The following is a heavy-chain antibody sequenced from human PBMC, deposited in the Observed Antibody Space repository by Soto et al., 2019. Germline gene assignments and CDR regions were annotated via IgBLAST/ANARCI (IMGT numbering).Heavy chain of an antibody. CDR2: IYHSGST. CDR3: ARVPGP. CDR1: CGPISRGGFS. J-gene: IGHJ5*02. V-gene: IGHV4-30-2*01. Sequence: SETLSLTRAVSCGPISRGGFSWSWIRQPPGKGLEWIGYIYHSGSTYYNPSLKSRVTISVDRSKNQFSLKLSSVTAADTAVYYCARVPGPWGQGTLVTVSS.